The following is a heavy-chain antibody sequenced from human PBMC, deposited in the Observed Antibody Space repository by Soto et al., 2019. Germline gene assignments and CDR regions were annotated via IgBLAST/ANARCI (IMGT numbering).Heavy chain of an antibody. CDR3: TRSGYSSSNYYYGMDV. D-gene: IGHD6-13*01. CDR2: IRSKANSYAT. Sequence: LRLSCAASGFTFSGSAMHWVRQASGKGLEWVGRIRSKANSYATVYAASVKGRFTISRDDSKNTAYLQMNSLKTEDTAGYYCTRSGYSSSNYYYGMDVWGQGTTVTVSS. CDR1: GFTFSGSA. V-gene: IGHV3-73*01. J-gene: IGHJ6*02.